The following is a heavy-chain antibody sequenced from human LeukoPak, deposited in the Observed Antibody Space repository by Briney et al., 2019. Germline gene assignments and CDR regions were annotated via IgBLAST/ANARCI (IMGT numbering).Heavy chain of an antibody. V-gene: IGHV4-59*12. CDR1: GFTFSSYE. CDR2: IYYSGST. J-gene: IGHJ4*02. Sequence: GSLRLSCAASGFTFSSYEMNWVRQAPGKGLEWIGYIYYSGSTNYNPSLKSRVTISVDTSKNQFSLKLTSVTAADTAVYYCARLDGQNYSPDYWGQGALVTVSS. CDR3: ARLDGQNYSPDY. D-gene: IGHD5-24*01.